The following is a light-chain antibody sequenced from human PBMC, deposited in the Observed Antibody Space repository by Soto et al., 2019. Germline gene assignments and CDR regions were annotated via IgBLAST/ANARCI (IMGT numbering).Light chain of an antibody. CDR3: QQYGLAHRSVFT. Sequence: EIVLTQSPGTLSLSPGERATLSCRASQSVSGSSLAWYHQKPGQAPRLLIYGASNRATGIPDRFSGSGSGTDFTLTISRLEVEDFAVYYCQQYGLAHRSVFTFGQGTRVDIK. CDR2: GAS. CDR1: QSVSGSS. J-gene: IGKJ1*01. V-gene: IGKV3-20*01.